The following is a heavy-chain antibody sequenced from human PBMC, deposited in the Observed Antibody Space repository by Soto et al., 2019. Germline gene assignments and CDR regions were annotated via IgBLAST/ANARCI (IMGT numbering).Heavy chain of an antibody. CDR2: IVPMLGTP. CDR3: ARNGTYSSSLSQYSGMDV. V-gene: IGHV1-69*01. D-gene: IGHD1-26*01. CDR1: GGTFDNFI. J-gene: IGHJ6*02. Sequence: QVQLVQSGAEVKEPGSSVRVSCKASGGTFDNFIMNWVRQTPGQGLEWMGGIVPMLGTPTYAEKFKGRVTMSATGSTSTRYMEVTSLRSEDTAIYYCARNGTYSSSLSQYSGMDVGGQGTTVTVSS.